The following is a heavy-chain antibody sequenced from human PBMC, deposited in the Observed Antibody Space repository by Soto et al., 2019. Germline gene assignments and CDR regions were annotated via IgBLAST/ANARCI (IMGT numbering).Heavy chain of an antibody. V-gene: IGHV4-4*02. CDR1: GGSSSSSNW. CDR3: ATRCNQETRGHSSLVGRWVDA. J-gene: IGHJ5*01. CDR2: IYHSGST. D-gene: IGHD2-2*01. Sequence: QVQLQESGPGLVKPSGTLSLTCAGSGGSSSSSNWWSWVRQPPGKGLEWIGEIYHSGSTNYNPSLPRPVTISVHKAKNQSSLKLTAVTAAGTALYSSATRCNQETRGHSSLVGRWVDAWGDGALGTVS.